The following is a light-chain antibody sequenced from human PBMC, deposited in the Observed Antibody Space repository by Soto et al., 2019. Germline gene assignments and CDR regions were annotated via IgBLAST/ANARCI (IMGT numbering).Light chain of an antibody. CDR2: EGS. Sequence: QSALTQPASVSGSPGQSITISCTGTSSDVGTYNLVSWYQQHPGKAPKLMIYEGSKRPSGVSNRFSGSKSGNTASLTISGLQAEDGADYYCCSYAGSSTYVVFGGGTKLTV. CDR3: CSYAGSSTYVV. J-gene: IGLJ2*01. CDR1: SSDVGTYNL. V-gene: IGLV2-23*01.